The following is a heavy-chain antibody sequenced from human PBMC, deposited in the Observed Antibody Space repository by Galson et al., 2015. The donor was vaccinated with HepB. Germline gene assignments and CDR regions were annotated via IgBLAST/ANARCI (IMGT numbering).Heavy chain of an antibody. Sequence: SLRLSCAASGFIFSDFYMSWIRQAPGKGLEWVSYISSRGNTIHYADSVKGRFTISRDNAKNSLYLQMNSLRAEDTAVYFCAREAASEYGGYGFYFDYWGQGTLVTVSS. V-gene: IGHV3-11*01. D-gene: IGHD5-12*01. J-gene: IGHJ4*02. CDR1: GFIFSDFY. CDR2: ISSRGNTI. CDR3: AREAASEYGGYGFYFDY.